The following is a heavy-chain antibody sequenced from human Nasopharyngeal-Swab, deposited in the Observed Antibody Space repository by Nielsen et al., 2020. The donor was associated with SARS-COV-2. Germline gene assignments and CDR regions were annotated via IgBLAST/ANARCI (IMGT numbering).Heavy chain of an antibody. D-gene: IGHD3-3*01. CDR3: ARGDTIFGKGSYDAFDI. CDR1: GGTFSSYA. Sequence: SVKVSCKASGGTFSSYAISWVRQAPGQGLEWMGGIIPIFGTANYAQKFQGRVTITADKSTSTAYMELSSLRSEDTAVYHCARGDTIFGKGSYDAFDIWGQGTMVTVSS. J-gene: IGHJ3*02. CDR2: IIPIFGTA. V-gene: IGHV1-69*06.